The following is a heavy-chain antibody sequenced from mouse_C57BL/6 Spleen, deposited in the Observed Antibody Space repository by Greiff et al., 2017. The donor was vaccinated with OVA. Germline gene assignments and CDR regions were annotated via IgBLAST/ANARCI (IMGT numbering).Heavy chain of an antibody. Sequence: EVKLQESGPELVKPGASVKMSCKASGYTFTDYNMHWVKQSHGKSLEWIGYINPNNGGTSYNQKFKGKATLTVNKSSSTAYMGLRSLTSEDSAVYYRASDGYYPLDYWGQGTTLTVSS. V-gene: IGHV1-22*01. D-gene: IGHD2-3*01. CDR3: ASDGYYPLDY. J-gene: IGHJ2*01. CDR1: GYTFTDYN. CDR2: INPNNGGT.